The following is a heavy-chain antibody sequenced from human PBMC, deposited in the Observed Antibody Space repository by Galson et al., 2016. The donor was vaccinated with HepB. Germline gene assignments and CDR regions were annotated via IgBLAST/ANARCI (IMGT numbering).Heavy chain of an antibody. CDR3: ASGGVAMIDTLFYNMDV. CDR1: GGSYTKNL. V-gene: IGHV1-69*13. D-gene: IGHD5-12*01. J-gene: IGHJ6*02. Sequence: SVKVSCKVSGGSYTKNLISWVRQAPGQGLEWMGGIVPKFGTANYAQKFQGRVTITAGDSTRTVYMELGSLRSEDTALYYCASGGVAMIDTLFYNMDVWGQGTTVTVTS. CDR2: IVPKFGTA.